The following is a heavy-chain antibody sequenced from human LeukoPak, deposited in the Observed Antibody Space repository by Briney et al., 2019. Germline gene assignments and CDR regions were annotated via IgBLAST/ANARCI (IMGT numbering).Heavy chain of an antibody. V-gene: IGHV1-24*01. D-gene: IGHD3-3*01. CDR1: GYTLTELS. CDR3: ATAPYYDFWSGYSLNY. CDR2: FDPEDGET. Sequence: GASVKVSCKVSGYTLTELSMHWVRQAPGKGLEWMGGFDPEDGETIYAQKFQGRVTMTEDTSTDTAYMELSSLRSEDTAVYYCATAPYYDFWSGYSLNYWGQGTLVTVFS. J-gene: IGHJ4*02.